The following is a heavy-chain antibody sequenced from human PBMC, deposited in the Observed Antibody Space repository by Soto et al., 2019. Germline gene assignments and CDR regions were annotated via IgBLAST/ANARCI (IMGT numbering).Heavy chain of an antibody. CDR3: ARGVAPYYFDY. D-gene: IGHD2-15*01. J-gene: IGHJ4*02. CDR1: GYTFTSYA. CDR2: INAGNGNT. V-gene: IGHV1-3*05. Sequence: QGQLVQSGAEEKKPGASVKVSCKASGYTFTSYAMHWVRQAPGQRLEWMGWINAGNGNTKYSQKFQGRVTITRDTSASTAYMELSSLRSQDTAVYYCARGVAPYYFDYWGQGTLVTVSS.